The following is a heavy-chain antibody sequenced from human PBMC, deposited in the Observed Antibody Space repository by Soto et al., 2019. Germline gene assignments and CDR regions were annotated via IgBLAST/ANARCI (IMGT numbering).Heavy chain of an antibody. Sequence: EVQLVESGGGLVQPGEALRLACAASGFSIRKYWMHWVRQAPGKGPVWVSYISGDGTTTDYAGSVKGRFTISRDNAKNTQFLQMDSLRVEDTAIYFCAIQDCTNDVCLEAAVTVGGALEYWGRVAQVTVSS. V-gene: IGHV3-74*01. D-gene: IGHD2-8*01. CDR3: AIQDCTNDVCLEAAVTVGGALEY. J-gene: IGHJ4*02. CDR1: GFSIRKYW. CDR2: ISGDGTTT.